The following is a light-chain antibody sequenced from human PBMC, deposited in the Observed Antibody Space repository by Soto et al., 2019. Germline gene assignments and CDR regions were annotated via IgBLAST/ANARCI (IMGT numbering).Light chain of an antibody. CDR3: TSYSSSSTFYV. CDR2: QVT. V-gene: IGLV2-14*01. Sequence: QSVLTQPASLSGSPGQSITISCTGTSSDIGGYYYVSWYQHHPGKAPKLIIYQVTNRPSGVSHRFSGSKSGNTASLTISGLQAEDEADYYCTSYSSSSTFYVFGTGTKVTVL. J-gene: IGLJ1*01. CDR1: SSDIGGYYY.